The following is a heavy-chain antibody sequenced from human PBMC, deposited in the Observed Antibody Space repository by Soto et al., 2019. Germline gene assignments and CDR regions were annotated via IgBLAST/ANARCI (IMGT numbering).Heavy chain of an antibody. Sequence: QVQLVQSGAEVKKPGASVKVSCKASGYTFTGYYMHWVRQAPGQGLEWMGWINPNSGGTNYAQKFQGWVTMTRDTSISTAYMELSRLRSDDTAVYYCARAQIRWKRVYYYYGMDVWGQGTTVTVSS. D-gene: IGHD1-1*01. V-gene: IGHV1-2*04. CDR3: ARAQIRWKRVYYYYGMDV. CDR2: INPNSGGT. J-gene: IGHJ6*02. CDR1: GYTFTGYY.